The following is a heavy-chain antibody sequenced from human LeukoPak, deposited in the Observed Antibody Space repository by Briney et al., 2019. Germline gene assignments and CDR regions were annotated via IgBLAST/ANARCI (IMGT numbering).Heavy chain of an antibody. D-gene: IGHD5-24*01. CDR1: GGSISSYY. CDR3: ARGRDDSWEGWFDS. CDR2: IYYSGST. J-gene: IGHJ5*01. V-gene: IGHV4-59*01. Sequence: SETLSLTCTVSGGSISSYYWSWIRQPPGKGLEWIGYIYYSGSTNYNPSLESRVTISVDTSKNQFSLKLSSVTAADTAVYYCARGRDDSWEGWFDSWGQGTRVTVSS.